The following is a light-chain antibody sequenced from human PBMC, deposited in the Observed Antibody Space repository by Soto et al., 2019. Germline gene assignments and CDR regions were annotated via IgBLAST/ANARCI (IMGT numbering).Light chain of an antibody. CDR1: ISDISAYNY. CDR2: EVN. CDR3: FSYSTSTSLYV. V-gene: IGLV2-14*01. Sequence: QSALAQPASVSGSPGQSITVSCTGTISDISAYNYVSWYQQHPGKAPKLLIYEVNNRPSGVSDRFSGSKSGDTASLTISGLQADDEADYSCFSYSTSTSLYVFGTGTRSPS. J-gene: IGLJ1*01.